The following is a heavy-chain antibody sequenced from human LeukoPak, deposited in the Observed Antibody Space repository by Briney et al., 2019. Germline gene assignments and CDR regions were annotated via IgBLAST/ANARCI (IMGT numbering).Heavy chain of an antibody. V-gene: IGHV3-11*01. CDR2: ISSSGSTI. CDR3: ARIRVLPDWYFDL. CDR1: GFTFSDYY. Sequence: GGSLRLSCAASGFTFSDYYMSWIRQAPGKGLEWVSYISSSGSTIYYADSVKGRFTISRDNSKNTLYLQMNSLRAEDTAVYYCARIRVLPDWYFDLWGRGTLVTVSS. J-gene: IGHJ2*01. D-gene: IGHD1-14*01.